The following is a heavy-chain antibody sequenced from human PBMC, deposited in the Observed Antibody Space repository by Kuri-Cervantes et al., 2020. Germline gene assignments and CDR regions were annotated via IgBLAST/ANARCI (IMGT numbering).Heavy chain of an antibody. D-gene: IGHD3-9*01. Sequence: SETLSLTCAVDGGSFSGYYWSWIRQPPGKGLEWIGENNHSGSTNYNPSLKSRVTISVDTSKNQFSLKLSSVTAADTAVYYCAEDGLRYVDWWGQGTLVTVSS. V-gene: IGHV4-34*01. J-gene: IGHJ4*02. CDR3: AEDGLRYVDW. CDR2: NNHSGST. CDR1: GGSFSGYY.